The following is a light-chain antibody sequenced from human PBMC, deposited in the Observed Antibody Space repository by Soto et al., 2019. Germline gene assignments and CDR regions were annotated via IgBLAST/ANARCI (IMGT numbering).Light chain of an antibody. CDR2: EVS. Sequence: QSALTQPPSASGSPGQSVTISCTGTSSDVGGYNYVSWYQQHPGKAPKLMIYEVSKRPSGVPDRFSGSKSGSTASLTVSGVQAEDEADYYCSSYAGSNNLYVFGTGTKVTVL. CDR3: SSYAGSNNLYV. CDR1: SSDVGGYNY. V-gene: IGLV2-8*01. J-gene: IGLJ1*01.